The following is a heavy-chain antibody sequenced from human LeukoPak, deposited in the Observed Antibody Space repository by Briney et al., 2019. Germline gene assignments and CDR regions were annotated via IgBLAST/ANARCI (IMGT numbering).Heavy chain of an antibody. D-gene: IGHD6-19*01. CDR3: ATAPDSSGWYGIHFDY. CDR2: FDPEDGET. CDR1: GYTLTELS. Sequence: ASVKVSCKVSGYTLTELSMHWVRQAPGKGLERMGGFDPEDGETIYAQKFQGRVTMTEDTSTDTAYMELSSLRSEDTAVYYCATAPDSSGWYGIHFDYWGQGTLVTVSS. V-gene: IGHV1-24*01. J-gene: IGHJ4*02.